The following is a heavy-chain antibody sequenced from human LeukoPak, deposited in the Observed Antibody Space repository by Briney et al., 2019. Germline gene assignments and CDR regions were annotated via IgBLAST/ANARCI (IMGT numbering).Heavy chain of an antibody. Sequence: GGSLRLSCAASGFTFSSYWMSWVRQAPGKGLEWVSSINDNSRSIFYTDSLKGRFTVSRDNAKNSLYLQMNNLRAEDMAVYYCAKSVNSYYDWFDPWGQGTLVIVSS. D-gene: IGHD3-22*01. CDR3: AKSVNSYYDWFDP. J-gene: IGHJ5*02. CDR1: GFTFSSYW. V-gene: IGHV3-21*01. CDR2: INDNSRSI.